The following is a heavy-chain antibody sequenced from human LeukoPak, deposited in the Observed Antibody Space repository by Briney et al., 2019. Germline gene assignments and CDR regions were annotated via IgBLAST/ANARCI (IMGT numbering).Heavy chain of an antibody. Sequence: SETLSLTCTVSGGSISSYYWSWIRQPPGKGLEWIGEINHSGSTNYNPSLKSRVTISVDTSKNQFSLKLSSVTAADTAVYYCARVGRGRSPVDYWGQGTLVTVSS. D-gene: IGHD3-10*01. CDR1: GGSISSYY. V-gene: IGHV4-34*01. CDR2: INHSGST. CDR3: ARVGRGRSPVDY. J-gene: IGHJ4*02.